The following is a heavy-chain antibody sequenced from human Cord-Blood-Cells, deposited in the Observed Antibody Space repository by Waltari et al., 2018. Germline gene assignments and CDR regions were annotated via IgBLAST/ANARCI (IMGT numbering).Heavy chain of an antibody. CDR3: ARVFPNRVDTAKENAFDI. J-gene: IGHJ3*02. CDR2: ISYDGSNK. Sequence: QVQLVESGGGVVQPGRSLRLSCAASGFTFSSYAMHWVRQAPGKGLEWVAVISYDGSNKYYADSVKGRFTISRDNSKNTLYLQMNSLRAEDTAVYYCARVFPNRVDTAKENAFDIWGQGTMVTVSS. D-gene: IGHD5-18*01. V-gene: IGHV3-30*04. CDR1: GFTFSSYA.